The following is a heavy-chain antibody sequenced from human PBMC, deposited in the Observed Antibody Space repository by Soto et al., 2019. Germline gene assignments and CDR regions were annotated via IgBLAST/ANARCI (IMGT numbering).Heavy chain of an antibody. Sequence: EVQLLESGGGLVQPGGSLRLSCAASGFTFSSYAMSWVRQAPGKGLEWVSAISGSGGSTYYADSVKGRFTISRDNCTNTLYLQMDSLRAEDTAVYYYAKPSVAGNIPGAFDIWGQGTMVTVSS. J-gene: IGHJ3*02. V-gene: IGHV3-23*01. CDR3: AKPSVAGNIPGAFDI. CDR1: GFTFSSYA. D-gene: IGHD6-19*01. CDR2: ISGSGGST.